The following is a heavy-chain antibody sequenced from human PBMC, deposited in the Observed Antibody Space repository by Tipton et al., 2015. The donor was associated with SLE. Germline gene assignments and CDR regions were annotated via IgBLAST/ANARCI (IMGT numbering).Heavy chain of an antibody. CDR2: IHYRGST. D-gene: IGHD5-12*01. Sequence: TLSLTCSVSSFAISSGGGFYWTWIRQFPGKGLEWIGYIHYRGSTIYNPSLKSRVTISADRSKNQFSLKLNSVTAADTAVYYCARHVALYSGYDYWGQGTLVTVSS. CDR1: SFAISSGGGFY. V-gene: IGHV4-31*03. CDR3: ARHVALYSGYDY. J-gene: IGHJ4*02.